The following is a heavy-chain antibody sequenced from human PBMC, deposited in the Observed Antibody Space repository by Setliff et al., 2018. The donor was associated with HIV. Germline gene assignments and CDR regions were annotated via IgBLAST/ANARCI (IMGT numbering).Heavy chain of an antibody. CDR2: RSDSGST. D-gene: IGHD4-4*01. Sequence: LSLTCAVYGGSFSGYYWSWIRQSPRNRLEWIGERSDSGSTNYNPSLRSRVSMSVDTSKNQFSLRLTSLTAADTAVYYCARLWLHYGNDIPRFDPWGQGTLVTVSS. V-gene: IGHV4-34*10. CDR1: GGSFSGYY. J-gene: IGHJ5*02. CDR3: ARLWLHYGNDIPRFDP.